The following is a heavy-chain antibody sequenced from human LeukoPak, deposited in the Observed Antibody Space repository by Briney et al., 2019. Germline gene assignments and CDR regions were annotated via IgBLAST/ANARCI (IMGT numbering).Heavy chain of an antibody. CDR1: GYTFTDYY. CDR2: INPNDGDT. CDR3: ARANFLYCSSTTCLFDY. V-gene: IGHV1-2*02. Sequence: GASVTVSCKASGYTFTDYYMHWVRQAPGQGFEWMGWINPNDGDTNYAQKFQGRVTMNRDTSISTAHMEVSRLRSDDTAVYYCARANFLYCSSTTCLFDYWGQGTLVTVSS. J-gene: IGHJ4*02. D-gene: IGHD2-2*01.